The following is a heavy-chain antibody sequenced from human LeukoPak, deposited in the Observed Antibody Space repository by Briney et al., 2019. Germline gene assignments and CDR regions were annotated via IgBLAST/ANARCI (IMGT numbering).Heavy chain of an antibody. V-gene: IGHV3-21*01. CDR3: ARATTYDILTGYSDY. J-gene: IGHJ4*02. CDR1: GFTFSSYE. Sequence: GGSLRLSCAASGFTFSSYEMNWVRQAPGKGLEWVSSISSSSSYIYYADSVKGRFTISRDNAKKSLFLQMNSLRAEDTAVYYCARATTYDILTGYSDYWGQGTLVTVSS. CDR2: ISSSSSYI. D-gene: IGHD3-9*01.